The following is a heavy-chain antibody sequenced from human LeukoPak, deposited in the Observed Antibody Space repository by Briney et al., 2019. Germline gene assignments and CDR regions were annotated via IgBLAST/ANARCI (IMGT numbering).Heavy chain of an antibody. CDR1: GFTFSSYG. D-gene: IGHD1-26*01. CDR3: ASEAHVGPHDAFDI. V-gene: IGHV3-33*01. CDR2: IWYDGSNK. Sequence: AGGSLRLSCAASGFTFSSYGMHWVRQAPGKGLEWVSVIWYDGSNKYYADSVKGRFTISRDNSKNTLYLQMNSLRAEDTAVYYCASEAHVGPHDAFDIWGQGTMVTVSS. J-gene: IGHJ3*02.